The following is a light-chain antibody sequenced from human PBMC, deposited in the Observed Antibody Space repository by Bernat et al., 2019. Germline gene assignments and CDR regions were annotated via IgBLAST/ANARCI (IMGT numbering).Light chain of an antibody. CDR3: NCRDSSGNHLV. V-gene: IGLV3-19*01. CDR2: GDN. CDR1: SLRSYY. J-gene: IGLJ1*01. Sequence: SSEVTQDPAVSVALGQTVSITCQGDSLRSYYATWYQQKPGQAPVLVIYGDNNRPSVTPDRFSGSSSGDTASLTITGAQAEDEADYYCNCRDSSGNHLVFGTGTKVTVL.